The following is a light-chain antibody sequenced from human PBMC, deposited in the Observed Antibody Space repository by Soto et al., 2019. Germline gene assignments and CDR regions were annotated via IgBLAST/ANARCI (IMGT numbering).Light chain of an antibody. CDR2: DSS. CDR3: QQRSRWPPYP. J-gene: IGKJ2*01. Sequence: ESVLTLSPATLSLSLGERATLCCMASQTANTYLAWYQKKPGQATRLLIYDSSSRATGIPDRFTVIESCTDFTLTISSLEPEDFAIYYCQQRSRWPPYPFAQGTKVNIK. V-gene: IGKV3-11*01. CDR1: QTANTY.